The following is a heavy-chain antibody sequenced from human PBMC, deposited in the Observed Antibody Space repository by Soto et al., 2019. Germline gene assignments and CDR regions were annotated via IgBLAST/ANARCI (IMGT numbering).Heavy chain of an antibody. Sequence: QVQLVQSGAEVKKPGSSVKVSCKASGGTFSSYAISWVRQAPGQGLEWMGGIIPIFGTANYAQKFQGRVTITADESTSTAYMELSSLRSEDTAVYYCATADVDIVATMNIPSYGMDVWGQGTTVTVSS. D-gene: IGHD5-12*01. CDR1: GGTFSSYA. CDR3: ATADVDIVATMNIPSYGMDV. CDR2: IIPIFGTA. V-gene: IGHV1-69*01. J-gene: IGHJ6*02.